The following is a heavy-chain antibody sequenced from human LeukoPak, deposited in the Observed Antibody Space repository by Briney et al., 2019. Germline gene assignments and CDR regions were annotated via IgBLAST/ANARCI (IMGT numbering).Heavy chain of an antibody. J-gene: IGHJ6*02. D-gene: IGHD6-13*01. V-gene: IGHV3-23*01. CDR1: GFTFRAYA. CDR2: ISDSGRST. Sequence: GSLRLSCAASGFTFRAYAMTWVRQAPGKGLEWVSVISDSGRSTYYADSVKGRFTISRDNSKNTLYLQMNSLRAEDTAVYYCADSGSWYGMDVWGQGPRSPSP. CDR3: ADSGSWYGMDV.